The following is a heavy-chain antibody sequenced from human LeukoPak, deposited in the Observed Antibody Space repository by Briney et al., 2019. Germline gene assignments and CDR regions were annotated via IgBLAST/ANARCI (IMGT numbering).Heavy chain of an antibody. Sequence: GASVKVSCKASGYTFTNYYMHWVRQAPGQGLEWMGVINPSGGSTSYAQKLQGRVTMTRDMSTSTVYMELSSLISEDTAVYYCARVLAIVRATHDAFHIWGQGTTVTVSS. CDR3: ARVLAIVRATHDAFHI. D-gene: IGHD1-26*01. CDR2: INPSGGST. V-gene: IGHV1-46*01. CDR1: GYTFTNYY. J-gene: IGHJ3*02.